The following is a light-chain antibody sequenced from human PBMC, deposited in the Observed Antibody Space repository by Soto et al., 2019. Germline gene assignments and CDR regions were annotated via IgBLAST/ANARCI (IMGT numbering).Light chain of an antibody. CDR1: QGLGVW. CDR3: QHYNSYSEA. Sequence: DIQMTQSPSSVSASVGDRVTITCRASQGLGVWLGWYQQKPGKAPKLLIYKASTLKSGVPSRFSGSGSGTEFTLTISSLQPDDFATYYCQHYNSYSEAFGQGTKVELK. J-gene: IGKJ1*01. CDR2: KAS. V-gene: IGKV1-5*03.